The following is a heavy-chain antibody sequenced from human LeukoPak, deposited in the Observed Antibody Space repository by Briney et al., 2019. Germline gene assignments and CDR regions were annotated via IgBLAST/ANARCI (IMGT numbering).Heavy chain of an antibody. CDR1: GGSFSGYY. CDR3: ARADGPLRTFDY. J-gene: IGHJ4*02. V-gene: IGHV4-34*01. Sequence: SETLSLTCAVYGGSFSGYYWSWIRQPPGKGLEWIGEINHSGSTNYNPSLKSRVTISVDTSKNQFSLKLSSVTAADTAVYYCARADGPLRTFDYWGQGTVVTVSS. D-gene: IGHD3/OR15-3a*01. CDR2: INHSGST.